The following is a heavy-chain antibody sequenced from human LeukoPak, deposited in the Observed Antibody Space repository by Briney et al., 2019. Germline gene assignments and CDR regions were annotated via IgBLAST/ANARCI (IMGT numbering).Heavy chain of an antibody. CDR2: ISWNSGSI. V-gene: IGHV3-9*01. CDR1: GLSFDDYA. J-gene: IGHJ4*02. D-gene: IGHD3-16*02. Sequence: PGGSLRLSCTASGLSFDDYAMHWVRQAPGKGLEWVSGISWNSGSIGYADSVKGRFTISRDNAKNSLYLQMNSLRAEDTAVYYCASGDGIRYPRTFQSWGQGTLVTVSS. CDR3: ASGDGIRYPRTFQS.